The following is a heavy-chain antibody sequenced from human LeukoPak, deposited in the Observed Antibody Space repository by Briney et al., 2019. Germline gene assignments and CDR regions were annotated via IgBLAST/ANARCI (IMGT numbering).Heavy chain of an antibody. CDR2: IYHSGST. D-gene: IGHD3-22*01. J-gene: IGHJ3*02. CDR3: ARGYDSRAYSPDAFDI. V-gene: IGHV4-38-2*02. CDR1: GYFISSGYY. Sequence: PSETLSLTCTVSGYFISSGYYWGWIRQPPGKGLEWIGSIYHSGSTYYNPSLKSRVTISVDTSKNQLSLKLSSVTAADTAVYYCARGYDSRAYSPDAFDIWGQGTMVTVSS.